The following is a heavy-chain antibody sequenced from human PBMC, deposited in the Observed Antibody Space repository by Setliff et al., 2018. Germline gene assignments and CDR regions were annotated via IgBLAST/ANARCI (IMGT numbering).Heavy chain of an antibody. CDR3: VRPGGTTVVARHFDY. CDR1: DDSFTSSRYY. D-gene: IGHD2-15*01. Sequence: NPSLTCTVSDDSFTSSRYYWGWIRQAPGSGLEWIGSISYSGTPYYNASVESRVTISIDTSRNQFSLELRSVTVADTATYYCVRPGGTTVVARHFDYWGSGILVTVSS. V-gene: IGHV4-39*01. J-gene: IGHJ4*01. CDR2: ISYSGTP.